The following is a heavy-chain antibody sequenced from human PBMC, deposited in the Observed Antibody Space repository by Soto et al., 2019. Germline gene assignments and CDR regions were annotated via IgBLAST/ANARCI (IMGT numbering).Heavy chain of an antibody. J-gene: IGHJ4*02. V-gene: IGHV4-34*01. CDR3: ARLCRWSGLYCWHPRGFDF. CDR2: INHSKIT. CDR1: GGSFNGYY. D-gene: IGHD3-3*01. Sequence: SETLSLTCGVHGGSFNGYYWTWIRQAPGKGLDWIGEINHSKITNYNPSLKNRVTISLDTSKRQISLDLRSVTAADTAVYYCARLCRWSGLYCWHPRGFDFWGPGTLVTVSS.